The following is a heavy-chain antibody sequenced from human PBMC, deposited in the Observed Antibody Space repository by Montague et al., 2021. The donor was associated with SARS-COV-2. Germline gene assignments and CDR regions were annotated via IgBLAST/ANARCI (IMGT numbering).Heavy chain of an antibody. Sequence: SVRVSCKAFGYTLSEVPIHWVRQAPGEGLEWMGSFDPEHGETHCTQKFQGRVTMTEDPSTETAYLELNNLISDDTAIYYCATESILGVVIYAFAFWGQGTSVTVSS. CDR1: GYTLSEVP. D-gene: IGHD3-3*02. J-gene: IGHJ3*01. CDR2: FDPEHGET. V-gene: IGHV1-24*01. CDR3: ATESILGVVIYAFAF.